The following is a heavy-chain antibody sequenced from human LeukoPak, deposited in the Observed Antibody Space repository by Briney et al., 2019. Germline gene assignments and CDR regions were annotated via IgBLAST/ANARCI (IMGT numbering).Heavy chain of an antibody. CDR3: ARADGYNPEIDY. V-gene: IGHV4-59*01. CDR2: IYYSGST. CDR1: GGSISSYY. J-gene: IGHJ4*02. Sequence: SETLSLTCTVSGGSISSYYWSWIRQPPGKGLEWIGYIYYSGSTNYNPSLKSRVTISVDTSKNQFSLKLSSVTAADTAVYYCARADGYNPEIDYWGQGTLVTVSS. D-gene: IGHD5-24*01.